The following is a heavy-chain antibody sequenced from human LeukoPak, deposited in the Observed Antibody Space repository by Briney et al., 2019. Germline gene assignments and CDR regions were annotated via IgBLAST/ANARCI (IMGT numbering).Heavy chain of an antibody. CDR1: GFTFSSLW. D-gene: IGHD2-2*01. CDR2: INSDGSST. Sequence: PGGSLRLSCAASGFTFSSLWMHWVRQAPGKGLVWVSRINSDGSSTNYADSMKGRFTIARDNAKNTLYLQMNSLRAEDTSVYYCVRARGSCSSTSCYNWFDPWGQGSLVTVSS. V-gene: IGHV3-74*01. CDR3: VRARGSCSSTSCYNWFDP. J-gene: IGHJ5*02.